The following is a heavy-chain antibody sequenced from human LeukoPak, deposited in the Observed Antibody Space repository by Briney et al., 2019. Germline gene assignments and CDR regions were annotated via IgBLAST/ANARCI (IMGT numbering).Heavy chain of an antibody. CDR3: ARGVYSYGYYYGMDV. J-gene: IGHJ6*02. D-gene: IGHD5-18*01. Sequence: ASVKVSCKASGYTFTSYGISWVRQAPGQGLEWMGWISAYNGNTNYAQKLQGRVTMTTDTSTSTAYMELSSLRSEDTAVYYCARGVYSYGYYYGMDVWGQGTTVTVSS. V-gene: IGHV1-18*01. CDR1: GYTFTSYG. CDR2: ISAYNGNT.